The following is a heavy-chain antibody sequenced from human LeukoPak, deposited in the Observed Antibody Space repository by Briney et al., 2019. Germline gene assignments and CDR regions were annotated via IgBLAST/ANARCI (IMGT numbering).Heavy chain of an antibody. CDR3: ARDAAPGEQYYFDY. J-gene: IGHJ4*02. V-gene: IGHV3-33*01. CDR2: ISYDGNYK. D-gene: IGHD1/OR15-1a*01. Sequence: GGSLRLSCAASGFTFSNYGMHWVRQAPGKGLEWVAVISYDGNYKYYADSVKGRFTISRDDSKNTLYLQMNSLRAEDTAVYYCARDAAPGEQYYFDYWGQGTLVTVS. CDR1: GFTFSNYG.